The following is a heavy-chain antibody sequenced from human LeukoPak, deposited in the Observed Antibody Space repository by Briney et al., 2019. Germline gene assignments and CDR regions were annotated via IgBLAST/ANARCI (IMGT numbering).Heavy chain of an antibody. D-gene: IGHD3-10*01. V-gene: IGHV3-48*04. Sequence: GGSLRLSCAASGFTFSSYSMNWVRQAPGKGLEWVSYISSSSSTIYYADSVKGRFTISRDNAKNSLYLQMNSLRAEDTAVYYCARASITMVRGVIYPTALDYWGQGTLVTVSS. CDR3: ARASITMVRGVIYPTALDY. CDR1: GFTFSSYS. CDR2: ISSSSSTI. J-gene: IGHJ4*02.